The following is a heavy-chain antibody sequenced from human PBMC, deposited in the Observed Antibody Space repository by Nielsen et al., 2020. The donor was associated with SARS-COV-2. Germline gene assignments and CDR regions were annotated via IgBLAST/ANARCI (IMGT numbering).Heavy chain of an antibody. CDR3: ARLWDDGYYFDTGPYDY. Sequence: GESLKISCAGSGFTFSTYYMNWVRQAPGKGLMWVSRINTDGSKSAYADSVKGRFTISRDNAKNTLYLQMNGLRAEDTAVYYCARLWDDGYYFDTGPYDYWGQGTLVTVSS. J-gene: IGHJ4*02. D-gene: IGHD3-22*01. CDR2: INTDGSKS. V-gene: IGHV3-74*01. CDR1: GFTFSTYY.